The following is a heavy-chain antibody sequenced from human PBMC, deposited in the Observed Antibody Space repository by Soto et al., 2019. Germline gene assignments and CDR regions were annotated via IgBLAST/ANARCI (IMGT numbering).Heavy chain of an antibody. CDR3: GRVYGSGTYPIDY. V-gene: IGHV3-33*01. J-gene: IGHJ4*02. Sequence: QVQLVESGGGVVQPGRSLRLSCAASGFAFSSYGMHWVRQAPGKGLEWVTVIWSGGSDKYYADSVKGRFTISRDNSKNTLYRVMKSLCAEDTAVDYCGRVYGSGTYPIDYWGQGTLVTVSS. CDR1: GFAFSSYG. CDR2: IWSGGSDK. D-gene: IGHD3-10*01.